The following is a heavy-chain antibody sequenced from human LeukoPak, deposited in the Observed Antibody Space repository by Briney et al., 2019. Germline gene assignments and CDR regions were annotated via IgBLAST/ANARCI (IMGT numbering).Heavy chain of an antibody. V-gene: IGHV1-46*01. CDR2: INPSGGST. CDR3: AREGGYCSSTSCPGPPFDP. Sequence: ASVKVSCKASGYTFTGYYMHWVRQAPGQGLEWMGIINPSGGSTSYAQKFQGRVTMTRDMSTSTVYMELSSLRSEDTAVYYCAREGGYCSSTSCPGPPFDPWGQGTLVTVSS. J-gene: IGHJ5*02. D-gene: IGHD2-2*01. CDR1: GYTFTGYY.